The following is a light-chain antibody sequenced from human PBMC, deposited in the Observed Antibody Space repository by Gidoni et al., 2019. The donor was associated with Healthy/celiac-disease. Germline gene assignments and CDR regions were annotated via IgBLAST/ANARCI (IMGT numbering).Light chain of an antibody. CDR3: QQANSFPLT. Sequence: DTQMTESASSVSASVGDRVTITCRASQGISSWLAWEQQKPGKAPMLLIYAASSLQSGVPSRFTGSGSWPDFTLTISSLQPEDFATSYCQQANSFPLTFGGGTKVEIK. V-gene: IGKV1-12*01. CDR2: AAS. CDR1: QGISSW. J-gene: IGKJ4*01.